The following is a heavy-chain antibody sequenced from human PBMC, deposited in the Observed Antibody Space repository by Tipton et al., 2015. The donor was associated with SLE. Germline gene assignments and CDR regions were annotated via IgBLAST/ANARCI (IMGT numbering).Heavy chain of an antibody. J-gene: IGHJ4*02. Sequence: SLRLSCAASGFILSDFEMNWVRQAPGKGLEWVSSISSASLSMYYADSVKGRFTISRDDSKNTLYLQMSRLRADDTAVYYCAKGFGPVTTAFDYWGQGTQVTVSS. D-gene: IGHD4-17*01. CDR3: AKGFGPVTTAFDY. V-gene: IGHV3-21*04. CDR2: ISSASLSM. CDR1: GFILSDFE.